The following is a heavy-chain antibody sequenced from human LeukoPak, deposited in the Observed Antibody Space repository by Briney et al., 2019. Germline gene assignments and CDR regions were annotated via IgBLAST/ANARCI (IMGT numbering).Heavy chain of an antibody. CDR1: GGSISTYY. V-gene: IGHV4-59*01. CDR2: FYYTGST. CDR3: ARGGNALDY. J-gene: IGHJ4*02. Sequence: KSSETLSLTCTVSGGSISTYYWSWIRQPPGKGLDWIGSFYYTGSTNYNPSLRSRVTISLDTSKNQISLRLSSVTAADTVVYYCARGGNALDYWGQGTLVTVSS. D-gene: IGHD4-23*01.